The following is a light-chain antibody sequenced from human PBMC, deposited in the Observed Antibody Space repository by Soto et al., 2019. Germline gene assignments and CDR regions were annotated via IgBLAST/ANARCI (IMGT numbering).Light chain of an antibody. CDR2: GAS. J-gene: IGKJ2*01. Sequence: EIVLTQSPDILSLSPGERATLYCRASQSVSSTYLAWYQQKPGQAPRLLIYGASSRATGIPDRFSGSGSGTDFSLTISRLEPEDFAVYYCQQYGNSPDTFGQGTKLEIK. CDR3: QQYGNSPDT. V-gene: IGKV3-20*01. CDR1: QSVSSTY.